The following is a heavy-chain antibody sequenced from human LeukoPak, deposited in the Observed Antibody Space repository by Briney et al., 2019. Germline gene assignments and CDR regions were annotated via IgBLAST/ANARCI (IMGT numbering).Heavy chain of an antibody. CDR3: ARDPGTYNYFDS. Sequence: PSETLSLTCTVSGVSISSNSYYWGWIRQPPGKGLEWIGSIYYSGSTYYNPSLKSRVTISVDTSKNQFSLRLSSVTAADTAVYYCARDPGTYNYFDSWGQGTLVTVSS. J-gene: IGHJ4*02. D-gene: IGHD2-2*02. V-gene: IGHV4-39*07. CDR2: IYYSGST. CDR1: GVSISSNSYY.